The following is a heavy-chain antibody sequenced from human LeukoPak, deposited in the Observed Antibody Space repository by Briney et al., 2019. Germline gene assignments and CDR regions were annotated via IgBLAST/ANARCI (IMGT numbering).Heavy chain of an antibody. CDR1: GGFLSSYY. V-gene: IGHV4-59*01. D-gene: IGHD3-9*01. CDR3: ARTSHYDILTGYYIPFDY. CDR2: IYYSGST. J-gene: IGHJ4*02. Sequence: SETLSLTCTVSGGFLSSYYCSWIRQPPEKGLEWIGYIYYSGSTNYNPSLKSRVTISVDTSKNQFSLKLSSVTAADTAVYYCARTSHYDILTGYYIPFDYWGQGTLVTVSS.